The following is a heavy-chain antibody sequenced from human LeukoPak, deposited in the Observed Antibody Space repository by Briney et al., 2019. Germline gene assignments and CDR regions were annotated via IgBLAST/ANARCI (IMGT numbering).Heavy chain of an antibody. CDR2: IYYSGST. V-gene: IGHV4-61*01. CDR1: GGSISSSSYY. Sequence: PSETLSLTCTVSGGSISSSSYYWSWIRQPPGKGLEWIGYIYYSGSTNYNPSLKSRVTISVDTSKNQFSLKLSSVTAADTAVYYCARDKYSSSFFDPWAREPWSPSP. D-gene: IGHD6-13*01. J-gene: IGHJ5*02. CDR3: ARDKYSSSFFDP.